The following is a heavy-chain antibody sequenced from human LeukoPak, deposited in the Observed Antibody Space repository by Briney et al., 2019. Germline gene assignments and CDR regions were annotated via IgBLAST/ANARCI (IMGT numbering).Heavy chain of an antibody. CDR1: GGSISSYC. CDR2: IYTRGST. Sequence: SETLSLTCTVAGGSISSYCWSWIRQPPGKGLEWIGYIYTRGSTNYNPSLKGRVTISVDTSKNQFSLKLSSVTAADTAVYYCARASYYDPPRAYYYYMDVWGKGTTVTVSS. J-gene: IGHJ6*03. V-gene: IGHV4-4*09. CDR3: ARASYYDPPRAYYYYMDV. D-gene: IGHD3-3*01.